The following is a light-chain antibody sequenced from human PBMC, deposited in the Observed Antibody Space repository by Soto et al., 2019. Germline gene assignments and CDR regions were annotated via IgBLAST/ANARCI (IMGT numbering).Light chain of an antibody. CDR3: QQRSNWLIT. CDR1: QSVSSY. Sequence: EIVLTQSPATLSLSPGERATLSCRASQSVSSYLAWYQQKPGQAPRLLIYDASNRATGIPARFSGSGSGTDCTLPISSLEPEDFAVYYCQQRSNWLITVGQGTRLESK. V-gene: IGKV3-11*01. J-gene: IGKJ5*01. CDR2: DAS.